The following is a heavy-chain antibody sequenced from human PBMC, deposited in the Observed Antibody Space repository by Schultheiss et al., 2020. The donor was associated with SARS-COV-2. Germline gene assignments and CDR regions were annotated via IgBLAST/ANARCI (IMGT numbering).Heavy chain of an antibody. CDR3: ARVATDYDFWSGYDHDAFDM. V-gene: IGHV3-48*04. J-gene: IGHJ3*02. CDR2: ISSSGSTI. D-gene: IGHD3-3*01. CDR1: GFTFSSYS. Sequence: GGSLRLSCAASGFTFSSYSMNWVRQAPGKGLEWVSYISSSGSTIYYADSVKGRFTISRDNAKNSLYLQMNSLRAEDTAVYYCARVATDYDFWSGYDHDAFDMWGQGRMVTVAS.